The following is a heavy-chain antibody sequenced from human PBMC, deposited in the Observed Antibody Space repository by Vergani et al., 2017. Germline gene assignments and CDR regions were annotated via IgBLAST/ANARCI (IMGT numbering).Heavy chain of an antibody. CDR2: IKQDGSEK. J-gene: IGHJ3*02. V-gene: IGHV3-7*04. CDR3: ARGVIAIPDDAFDI. CDR1: GFTFSSYW. Sequence: EVQLVESGGGLVQPGGPLRFSCAASGFTFSSYWMSWVRKAPGKGLEWVANIKQDGSEKYYVDSGKGRFTISIDNAKNSLYLQMKSLRAEDTAVCYCARGVIAIPDDAFDIWGQGTMVTVSS. D-gene: IGHD2-21*01.